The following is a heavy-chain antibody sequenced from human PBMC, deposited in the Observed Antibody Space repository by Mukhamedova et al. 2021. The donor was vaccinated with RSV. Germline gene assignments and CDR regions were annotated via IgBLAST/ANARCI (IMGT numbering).Heavy chain of an antibody. J-gene: IGHJ3*01. Sequence: GQGLEWLSYISSGGGARYYADSVRGRFTISRDNDKNSVYLQVNSLRAEDTAVYYCARSGAWGLDAFDLWVQGTMVTVSS. D-gene: IGHD7-27*01. CDR3: ARSGAWGLDAFDL. CDR2: ISSGGGAR. V-gene: IGHV3-11*01.